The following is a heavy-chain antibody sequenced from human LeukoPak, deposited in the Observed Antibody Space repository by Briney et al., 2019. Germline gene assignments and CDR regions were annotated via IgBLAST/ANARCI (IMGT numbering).Heavy chain of an antibody. CDR3: AKVEMSSVQAPFDY. Sequence: GGSLRLSCAASGFIFSSYVMSWVREAPGKGLEWVSSVSGNGGSTYYADSVKGRFTISRDNSKNTLFLQVNSLRVEDTAVYYCAKVEMSSVQAPFDYWGQGTLVTVSS. CDR2: VSGNGGST. J-gene: IGHJ4*02. V-gene: IGHV3-23*01. D-gene: IGHD5-24*01. CDR1: GFIFSSYV.